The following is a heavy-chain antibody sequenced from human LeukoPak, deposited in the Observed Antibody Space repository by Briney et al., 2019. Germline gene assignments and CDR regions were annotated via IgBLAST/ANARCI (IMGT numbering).Heavy chain of an antibody. D-gene: IGHD1/OR15-1a*01. CDR1: GFTFSSYS. CDR2: ISSSSSTI. V-gene: IGHV3-48*01. CDR3: AKVRANRFASFDY. J-gene: IGHJ4*02. Sequence: TGGSLRLSCAASGFTFSSYSMIWVRQAPGKGLEWVSYISSSSSTIYYADSVKGRFTISRDNSKITLYLQMNSLRAEDTAVYYCAKVRANRFASFDYWGQGTLVTVSS.